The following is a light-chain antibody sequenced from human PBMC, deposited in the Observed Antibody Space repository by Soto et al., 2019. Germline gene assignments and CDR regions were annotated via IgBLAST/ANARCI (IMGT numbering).Light chain of an antibody. J-gene: IGLJ1*01. Sequence: QSALTQPACVSGSPGQWITISCTGTSSDVGGYNYVSLYQQHPGKAPKLMIYEVTNRPSGVSNRFSGSKSGNTASLTISGLQAEDEAAYYCSSYTSSSSLGVFGLGPRSPS. V-gene: IGLV2-14*03. CDR2: EVT. CDR1: SSDVGGYNY. CDR3: SSYTSSSSLGV.